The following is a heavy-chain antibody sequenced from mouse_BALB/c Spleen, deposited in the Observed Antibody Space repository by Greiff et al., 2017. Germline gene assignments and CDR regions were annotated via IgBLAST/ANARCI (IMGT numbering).Heavy chain of an antibody. J-gene: IGHJ4*01. Sequence: EVKLVESGGGLVQPGGSRKLSCAASGFTFSSFGMHWVRQAPEKGLEWVAYISSGSSTIYYADTVKGRFTISRDNPKNTLFLQMTSLRSEDTAMYYCARSDYDEGMDYWGQGTSVTVSS. CDR1: GFTFSSFG. CDR3: ARSDYDEGMDY. D-gene: IGHD2-3*01. V-gene: IGHV5-17*02. CDR2: ISSGSSTI.